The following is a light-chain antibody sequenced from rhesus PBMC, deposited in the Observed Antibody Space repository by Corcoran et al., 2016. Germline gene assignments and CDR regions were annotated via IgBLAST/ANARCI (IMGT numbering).Light chain of an antibody. CDR2: KAS. CDR3: QQFSSSPLT. Sequence: DIQMTQSPSSLSASVGDTVTITCRASQSIGRWLAWYQQKPGKVPKFLSYKASSLQSGVPSRFSGCGSGTDFTLTISSLQSEDFATYYCQQFSSSPLTFGGGTKVELK. V-gene: IGKV1-22*01. J-gene: IGKJ4*01. CDR1: QSIGRW.